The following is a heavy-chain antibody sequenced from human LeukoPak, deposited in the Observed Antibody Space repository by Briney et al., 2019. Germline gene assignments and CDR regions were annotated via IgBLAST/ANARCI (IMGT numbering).Heavy chain of an antibody. D-gene: IGHD6-13*01. CDR3: ARDDSIAAAGNPRD. CDR1: GGSISSSSYY. V-gene: IGHV4-39*07. J-gene: IGHJ4*02. Sequence: SETLSLTFTVSGGSISSSSYYWGWIRQPPGKGLEWIGSIYYSGSTYYNPSLKSRVTISVDTSKNQFSLKLSSVTAADTAVYYCARDDSIAAAGNPRDWGQGTLVTVSS. CDR2: IYYSGST.